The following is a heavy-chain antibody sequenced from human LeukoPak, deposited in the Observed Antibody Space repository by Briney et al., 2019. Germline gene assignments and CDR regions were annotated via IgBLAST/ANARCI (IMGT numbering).Heavy chain of an antibody. D-gene: IGHD6-13*01. CDR3: AREPRAAAGTCWFDP. J-gene: IGHJ5*02. Sequence: GGSLRLSCAASGFTFTSYSSTWVRQAPGKGLEWVSSISSDSTYIYYADSVKGRFTISRDNAKNSLYLQMNSLRAEDTAVYYCAREPRAAAGTCWFDPWGQGTLVTVSS. CDR2: ISSDSTYI. V-gene: IGHV3-21*01. CDR1: GFTFTSYS.